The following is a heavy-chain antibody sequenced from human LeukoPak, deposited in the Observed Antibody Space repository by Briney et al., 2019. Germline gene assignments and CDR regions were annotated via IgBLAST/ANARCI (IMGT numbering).Heavy chain of an antibody. CDR1: GGSISISNYY. D-gene: IGHD5-18*01. J-gene: IGHJ5*02. Sequence: SETLSLTCTVSGGSISISNYYWGWIRQPPGRGLEWIGSISYSGTYYNPSLKSRLTISVDTSKNHFSLNLRSVTAADTAVYYCARCSYGYWFDPWGQGTLVTVSS. CDR2: ISYSGT. CDR3: ARCSYGYWFDP. V-gene: IGHV4-39*01.